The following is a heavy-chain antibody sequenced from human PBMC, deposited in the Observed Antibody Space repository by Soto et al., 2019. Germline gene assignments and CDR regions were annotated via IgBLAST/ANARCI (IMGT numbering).Heavy chain of an antibody. CDR2: ITQDGSEK. CDR1: GFTFSSYG. J-gene: IGHJ6*03. Sequence: GGSLRLSCAASGFTFSSYGMCWVRQAPGKGLEWVANITQDGSEKYYVDSVKGRFTISRDNAKNSLYLQMNSLRAEDTAVYYFARGGGYCSSTSCFWGYYYYYMDVWGKGTTVTVSS. CDR3: ARGGGYCSSTSCFWGYYYYYMDV. D-gene: IGHD2-2*01. V-gene: IGHV3-7*03.